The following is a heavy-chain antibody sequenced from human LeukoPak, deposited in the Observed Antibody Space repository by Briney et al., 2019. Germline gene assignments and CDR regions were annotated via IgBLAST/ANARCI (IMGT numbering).Heavy chain of an antibody. Sequence: GGSLRLSWAASGFTFSTYGMHWVRQAPGKGLEGVAFIRYEGSDKYYADSMKGRFTISRDNSKNTLYLQMNSLRAEDTAVYYCASRWARAASSGYRRAFDIWGQGTMVTVSS. CDR3: ASRWARAASSGYRRAFDI. CDR1: GFTFSTYG. CDR2: IRYEGSDK. D-gene: IGHD3-22*01. J-gene: IGHJ3*02. V-gene: IGHV3-30*02.